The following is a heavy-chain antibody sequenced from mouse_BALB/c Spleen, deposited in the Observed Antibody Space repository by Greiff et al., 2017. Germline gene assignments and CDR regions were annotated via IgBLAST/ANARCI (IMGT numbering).Heavy chain of an antibody. CDR1: GYTFTSYY. D-gene: IGHD2-10*02. CDR3: TRPYGKGAWFAY. J-gene: IGHJ3*01. Sequence: VQLQQSGAELMKPGASVKLSCKASGYTFTSYYMYWVKQRPGQGLEWIGGINPSNGGTNFNEKFKSKATLTVDKSSSTAYMQLSSLTSEDSAVYYCTRPYGKGAWFAYWGQGTLVTVSA. CDR2: INPSNGGT. V-gene: IGHV1S81*02.